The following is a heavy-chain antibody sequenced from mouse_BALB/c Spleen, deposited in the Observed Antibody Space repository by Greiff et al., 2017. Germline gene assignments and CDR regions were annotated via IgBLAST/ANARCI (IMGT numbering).Heavy chain of an antibody. J-gene: IGHJ3*01. CDR1: GFSFTSYW. D-gene: IGHD2-2*01. Sequence: QVQLLQSGPQLVRPGASVKISCKASGFSFTSYWMYWVQQRPGQGLEWIGMIDPSDSETRLNQKFKDKATLSVDNSSSTAYMQLSSPTSEDSAVYYGARWGVKAGAWFAYWGQGTLVTVSA. V-gene: IGHV1-61*01. CDR3: ARWGVKAGAWFAY. CDR2: IDPSDSET.